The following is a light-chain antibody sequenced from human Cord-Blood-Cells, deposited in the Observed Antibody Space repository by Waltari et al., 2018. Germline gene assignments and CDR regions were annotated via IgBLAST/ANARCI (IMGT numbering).Light chain of an antibody. CDR1: SSDVGGYNY. Sequence: QSALTQPASVSGSPGQSITISCPGTSSDVGGYNYVSWYQQHPGKAPKLMIYDVSNRPSGVSNRFSGSQSGNTASLTISGLQAEDEADYYCSSYTSSSWVFGGGTKLTVL. V-gene: IGLV2-14*01. J-gene: IGLJ3*02. CDR2: DVS. CDR3: SSYTSSSWV.